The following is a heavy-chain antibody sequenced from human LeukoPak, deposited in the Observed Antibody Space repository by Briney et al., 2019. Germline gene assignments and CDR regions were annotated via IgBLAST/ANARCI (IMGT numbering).Heavy chain of an antibody. CDR1: GFTFSTYS. J-gene: IGHJ4*02. CDR3: AKDRGYYDSSFFDY. D-gene: IGHD3-22*01. Sequence: PGGSLRLSCAASGFTFSTYSINWVRQAPGKGLEWISYISSSSSTIYYADSVKGRFTISRDNSKNTLYLQMNSLRAEDTAVYYCAKDRGYYDSSFFDYWGQGTLVTVSS. CDR2: ISSSSSTI. V-gene: IGHV3-48*01.